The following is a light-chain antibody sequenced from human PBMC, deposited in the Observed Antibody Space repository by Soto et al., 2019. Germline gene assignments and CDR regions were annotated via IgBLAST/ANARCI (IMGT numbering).Light chain of an antibody. CDR2: DAS. Sequence: EIVLTQSPATLYSSPGEEATLSCGASQSVSSLLAWYQQKPGQAPRLLIYDASNRATGIPARFSGSGSGTDFTLTISSLEPEDFAVYYCQQRSNWPITFGQGTRLEIK. CDR1: QSVSSL. V-gene: IGKV3-11*01. J-gene: IGKJ5*01. CDR3: QQRSNWPIT.